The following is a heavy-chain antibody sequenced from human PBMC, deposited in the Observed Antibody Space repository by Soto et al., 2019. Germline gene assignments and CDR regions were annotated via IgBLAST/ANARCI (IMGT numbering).Heavy chain of an antibody. D-gene: IGHD1-1*01. J-gene: IGHJ5*02. CDR1: EGSDVGGRCN. V-gene: IGHV4-61*01. Sequence: SGTQRLTFTDSEGSDVGGRCNWSRIRQPPGKGLEWIGYIYYAGSTNYNPALESRVTISVDTSKILFSLKLSSVTTADTVVYYCVKERRVQLINWFDPWGRGTLVTSPQ. CDR3: VKERRVQLINWFDP. CDR2: IYYAGST.